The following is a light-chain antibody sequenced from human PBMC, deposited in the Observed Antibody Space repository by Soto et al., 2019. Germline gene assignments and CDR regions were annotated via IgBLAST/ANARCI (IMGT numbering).Light chain of an antibody. V-gene: IGLV2-14*03. CDR3: SSYTSSNTEV. CDR1: SSDVGGYNY. CDR2: DVS. J-gene: IGLJ1*01. Sequence: QSVLTQPASVSGSPGQSIAISCTGTSSDVGGYNYVSWYQQHPGKAPKLMIYDVSSRPSGVSNRFSGSKSGNTASLTISGLQAGDEADYYCSSYTSSNTEVFGTGTKVTVL.